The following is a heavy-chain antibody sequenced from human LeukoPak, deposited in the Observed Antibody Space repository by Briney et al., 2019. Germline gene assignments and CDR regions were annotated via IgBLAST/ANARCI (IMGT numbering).Heavy chain of an antibody. D-gene: IGHD3-10*01. J-gene: IGHJ4*02. CDR2: INHSGST. CDR1: GGSFRGYY. V-gene: IGHV4-34*01. Sequence: SETLSLTCAVYGGSFRGYYWSWIRQPPGKGLEWIGEINHSGSTNYNPSLKSRVTISVDTSKNQFSLKLSSVTAADTAVYYCARPYGSGSYYNAVVSLDYWGQGTLVTVSS. CDR3: ARPYGSGSYYNAVVSLDY.